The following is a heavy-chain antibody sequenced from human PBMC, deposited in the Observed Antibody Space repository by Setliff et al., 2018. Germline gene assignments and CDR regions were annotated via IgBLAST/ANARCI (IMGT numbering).Heavy chain of an antibody. V-gene: IGHV4-39*07. CDR3: ARRKERITMILVVTFGAFDI. J-gene: IGHJ3*02. D-gene: IGHD3-22*01. CDR2: IFWSGTT. Sequence: SETLSLTCTVSGGSITSSSYYWGWVRQPPEKGLEWIGPIFWSGTTYYNPSLNSRGTISVDTPRDQFSLRLSSVTAADTAVYYCARRKERITMILVVTFGAFDIWGQGTRVTVSS. CDR1: GGSITSSSYY.